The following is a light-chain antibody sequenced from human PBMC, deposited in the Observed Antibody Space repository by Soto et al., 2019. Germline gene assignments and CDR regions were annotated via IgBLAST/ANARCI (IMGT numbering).Light chain of an antibody. CDR3: QQYGSSPRT. CDR1: QSVGNS. Sequence: ELEMTQSPATLSLSPGERATLSCRASQSVGNSLAWYQLKPGQAPRLLIYGSSRRAPCISDRFRGNGSGTGFTLTISRLEPEDFAVYYCQQYGSSPRTFGQGTKVGIK. V-gene: IGKV3-20*01. J-gene: IGKJ1*01. CDR2: GSS.